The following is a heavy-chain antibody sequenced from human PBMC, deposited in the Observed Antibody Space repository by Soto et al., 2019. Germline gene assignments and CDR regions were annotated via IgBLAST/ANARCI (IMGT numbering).Heavy chain of an antibody. J-gene: IGHJ4*02. CDR2: ISGSGGST. CDR3: AKAPSSSGCLGGYFAY. V-gene: IGHV3-23*01. Sequence: GGSLRLSCAASGFTFSSYAMSWFRQAPGKGLEWVSAISGSGGSTYYADSVKGRFTISRDNSKNTLYLQMNSLRAEDTAVYYCAKAPSSSGCLGGYFAYWGQGTLDIVSS. CDR1: GFTFSSYA. D-gene: IGHD6-19*01.